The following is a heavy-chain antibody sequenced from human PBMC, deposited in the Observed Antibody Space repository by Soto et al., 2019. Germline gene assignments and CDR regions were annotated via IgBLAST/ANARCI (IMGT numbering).Heavy chain of an antibody. V-gene: IGHV1-18*04. J-gene: IGHJ5*02. CDR3: ARVVRGYSGYGSFSWFDP. D-gene: IGHD5-12*01. CDR2: ISAYNGNT. Sequence: GASVKVSCKASGYTFTSYGISWVRQAPGQGLEWMGWISAYNGNTNYAQKLQGRVTMTTDTSTSTAYMELRSLRSDDTAVYYCARVVRGYSGYGSFSWFDPWGLGTLVTVS. CDR1: GYTFTSYG.